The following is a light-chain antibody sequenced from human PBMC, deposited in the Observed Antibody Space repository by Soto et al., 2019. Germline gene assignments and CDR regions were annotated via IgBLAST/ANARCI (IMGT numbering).Light chain of an antibody. CDR1: QAINNW. J-gene: IGKJ1*01. V-gene: IGKV1-12*01. CDR3: QQSNRFPRT. Sequence: DIPMTQSPSSVSASVGDRVTITCRASQAINNWLAWYQQRPGKAPKLLIYAASSLQSGVPSRFSGSGSGTDFTLTISSLQPEDFGTYYCQQSNRFPRTFGPGTKVENK. CDR2: AAS.